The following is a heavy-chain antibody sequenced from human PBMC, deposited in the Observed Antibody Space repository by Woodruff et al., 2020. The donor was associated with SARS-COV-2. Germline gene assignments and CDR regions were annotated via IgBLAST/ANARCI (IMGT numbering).Heavy chain of an antibody. CDR3: ASSYLRDGNYPNY. CDR2: PIFGTA. Sequence: PIFGTANYAQKFQGRVTITADESTSTAYMELSSLRSEDTAVYYCASSYLRDGNYPNYWGQGTLVTVSS. V-gene: IGHV1-69*01. D-gene: IGHD1-7*01. J-gene: IGHJ4*02.